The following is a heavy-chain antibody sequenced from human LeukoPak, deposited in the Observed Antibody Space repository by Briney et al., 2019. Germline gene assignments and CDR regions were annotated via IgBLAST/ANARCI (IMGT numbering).Heavy chain of an antibody. J-gene: IGHJ5*02. D-gene: IGHD3-22*01. Sequence: SETLSLTCTVSGGSISSSSYYWGWIRQPPGKGLEWIGSIYYSGSTYYNPSLKSRVTISVDTSKNQFSLKLSSVTAADTAVYYCARHHLYYDSSSTGFDPWGQGTLVTVSS. V-gene: IGHV4-39*01. CDR2: IYYSGST. CDR3: ARHHLYYDSSSTGFDP. CDR1: GGSISSSSYY.